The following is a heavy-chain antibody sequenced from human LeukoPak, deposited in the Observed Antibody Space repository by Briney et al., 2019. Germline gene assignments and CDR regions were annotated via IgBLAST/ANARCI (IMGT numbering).Heavy chain of an antibody. Sequence: SETLSLTCTVSDYSISSGYHWGWIRQPPGKGLEWIGSIYHSGITYYDASLKSRVTISVDTSRNEFSLKLSSVTAADTAMYYCARGGRTGWFPFDYWGQGTLVTVSS. D-gene: IGHD1-1*01. CDR1: DYSISSGYH. CDR3: ARGGRTGWFPFDY. CDR2: IYHSGIT. J-gene: IGHJ4*02. V-gene: IGHV4-38-2*02.